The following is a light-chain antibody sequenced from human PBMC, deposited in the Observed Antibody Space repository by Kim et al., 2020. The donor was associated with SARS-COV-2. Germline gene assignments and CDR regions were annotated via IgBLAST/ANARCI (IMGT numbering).Light chain of an antibody. V-gene: IGKV3-20*01. Sequence: EIVLTQSPGTLSLSPGESATLSCRASQRVPNNYLAWYQQKPGQAPRLLIYDALSTATGIPDRFSGSGSGTDFTLTISRLEPADFAVYYCQQYGDSLWTFGQGTRVDIK. J-gene: IGKJ1*01. CDR3: QQYGDSLWT. CDR1: QRVPNNY. CDR2: DAL.